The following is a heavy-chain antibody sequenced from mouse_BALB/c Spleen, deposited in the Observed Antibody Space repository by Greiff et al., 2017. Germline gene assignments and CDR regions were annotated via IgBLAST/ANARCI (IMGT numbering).Heavy chain of an antibody. CDR2: IYPGDGST. CDR3: ARITTATGYYAMDY. Sequence: QVQLKESGPELVKPGASVKMSCKASGYTFTSYYIHWVKQRPGQGLEWIGWIYPGDGSTKYNEKFKGKTTLTADKSSSTAYMLLSSLTSEDSAIYFCARITTATGYYAMDYWGQGTSVTVSS. V-gene: IGHV1S56*01. CDR1: GYTFTSYY. J-gene: IGHJ4*01. D-gene: IGHD1-2*01.